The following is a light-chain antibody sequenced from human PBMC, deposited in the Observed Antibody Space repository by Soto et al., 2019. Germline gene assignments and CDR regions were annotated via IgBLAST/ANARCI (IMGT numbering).Light chain of an antibody. CDR3: QQRGNWPRT. V-gene: IGKV3-11*01. CDR1: QSVSSY. CDR2: DAS. Sequence: EIVLTQSPATLSLSPGERATLSCRASQSVSSYLAWYQHKPGQAPRLLIYDASNRATGIPARFSGSGFGTDFTLTISSLEPEDFAVYYCQQRGNWPRTFGQGTKLEIK. J-gene: IGKJ2*01.